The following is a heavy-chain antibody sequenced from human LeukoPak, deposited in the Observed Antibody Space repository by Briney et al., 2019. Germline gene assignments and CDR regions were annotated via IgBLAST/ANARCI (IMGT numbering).Heavy chain of an antibody. CDR3: ARDIGYSSSWYWEGNWFDP. Sequence: SETLSLTCTVSGGSISSYYWSWIRQPAGKGLEWIGRIYTSGSTNYNPSLKSRVTMSVDTSKNQFSLKLSSVTAADTAVYYCARDIGYSSSWYWEGNWFDPWGQGTLVTVSS. CDR1: GGSISSYY. J-gene: IGHJ5*02. D-gene: IGHD6-13*01. V-gene: IGHV4-4*07. CDR2: IYTSGST.